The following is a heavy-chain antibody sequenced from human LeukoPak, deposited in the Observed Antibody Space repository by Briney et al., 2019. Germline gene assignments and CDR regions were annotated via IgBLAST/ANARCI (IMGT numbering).Heavy chain of an antibody. CDR1: GFTFSSYW. Sequence: GGSLRLSCAASGFTFSSYWMGWVRQAPGKGLEWVANIKQDESEKYYVDSVKGRFTISRDNAKNSLYLQMNSLRAEDTAVYYCARDQVYNRNVEGVYHYYGMDVWGQGTTVTVSS. D-gene: IGHD1-14*01. CDR3: ARDQVYNRNVEGVYHYYGMDV. V-gene: IGHV3-7*01. CDR2: IKQDESEK. J-gene: IGHJ6*02.